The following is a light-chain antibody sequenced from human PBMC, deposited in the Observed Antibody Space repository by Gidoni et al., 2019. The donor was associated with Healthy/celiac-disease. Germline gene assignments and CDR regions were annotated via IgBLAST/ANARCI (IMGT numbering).Light chain of an antibody. J-gene: IGLJ2*01. CDR2: RNN. CDR1: SSNIESNY. V-gene: IGLV1-47*01. CDR3: AAWDDSLSGHVV. Sequence: QSVLTQPPSASGTPGQRVTISCSGSSSNIESNYVYWYQQLPGTATKLLIYRNNQRPSGVPDRFSGSKSGTSATLAISGLRSEDEADYYCAAWDDSLSGHVVFGGGTKLTVL.